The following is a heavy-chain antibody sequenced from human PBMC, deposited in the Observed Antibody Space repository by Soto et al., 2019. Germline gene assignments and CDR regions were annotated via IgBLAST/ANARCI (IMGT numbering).Heavy chain of an antibody. V-gene: IGHV4-31*03. J-gene: IGHJ1*01. Sequence: SETLSLTCTVSGGSISSGGYYWSWIRQHPGKGLEWIGYIYYSGSTYYNPSLKSRVTISVDTSKNQFSLKLSSVTAADTAVYYCASFPLPAAAADSLLEYLQHGGKGTLVTVSS. D-gene: IGHD6-13*01. CDR1: GGSISSGGYY. CDR3: ASFPLPAAAADSLLEYLQH. CDR2: IYYSGST.